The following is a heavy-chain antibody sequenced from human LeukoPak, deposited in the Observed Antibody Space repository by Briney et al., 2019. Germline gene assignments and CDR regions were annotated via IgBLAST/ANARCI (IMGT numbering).Heavy chain of an antibody. CDR1: GFTFSSYA. CDR3: ARDGPDYGDFDY. J-gene: IGHJ4*02. Sequence: PGGSLRLSCAASGFTFSSYAMHWVRQAPGKGLEWVAVISYDGSNKYYADSVKGRFTISRDNSKNTLYLQMNSLRPEDTAVYYCARDGPDYGDFDYWGQGTLVTVSS. V-gene: IGHV3-30*04. CDR2: ISYDGSNK. D-gene: IGHD4-17*01.